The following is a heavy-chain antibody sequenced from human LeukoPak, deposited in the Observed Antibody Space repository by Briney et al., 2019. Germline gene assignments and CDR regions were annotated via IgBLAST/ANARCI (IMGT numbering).Heavy chain of an antibody. CDR2: ISSSSSTI. Sequence: GGSPRLSCAASGFTFSSYSMNWVRRAPGKGLEWVSYISSSSSTIYYADSVKGRFTISRDNAKNSLYLQMNSLRAEDTAVYYCARVPHDDFWSGDYYYYYYMDVWGKGTTVTVSS. CDR1: GFTFSSYS. D-gene: IGHD3-3*01. CDR3: ARVPHDDFWSGDYYYYYYMDV. V-gene: IGHV3-48*01. J-gene: IGHJ6*03.